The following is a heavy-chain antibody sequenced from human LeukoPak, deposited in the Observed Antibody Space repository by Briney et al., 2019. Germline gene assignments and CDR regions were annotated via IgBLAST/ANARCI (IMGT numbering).Heavy chain of an antibody. CDR3: AKDIGYDFWSGALDY. D-gene: IGHD3-3*01. Sequence: GGSLRLSCAASGFTFDDYAMHWVRQAPGKGLEWVSGISWNSGSIGYADSVKGRFTISRDNAKNSLYLQMNSLRAEDMALYYCAKDIGYDFWSGALDYWGQGTLVTVSS. CDR2: ISWNSGSI. CDR1: GFTFDDYA. J-gene: IGHJ4*02. V-gene: IGHV3-9*03.